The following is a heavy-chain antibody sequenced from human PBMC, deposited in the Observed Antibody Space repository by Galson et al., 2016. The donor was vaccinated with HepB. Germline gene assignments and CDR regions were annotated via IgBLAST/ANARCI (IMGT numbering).Heavy chain of an antibody. CDR1: EFPFSTYW. CDR3: AGGILTGYPYYFDY. Sequence: SLRLSCAASEFPFSTYWMSWVRQAPGKGLEWVANINQDGSEKYYVDSVKGRFTISRDNAKNSLYLQMNSLRAEDTAVYYCAGGILTGYPYYFDYWGQGTLVTVSS. J-gene: IGHJ4*02. V-gene: IGHV3-7*04. CDR2: INQDGSEK. D-gene: IGHD3-9*01.